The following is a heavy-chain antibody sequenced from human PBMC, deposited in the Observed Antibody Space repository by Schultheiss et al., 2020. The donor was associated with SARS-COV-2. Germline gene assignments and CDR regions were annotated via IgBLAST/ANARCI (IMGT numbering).Heavy chain of an antibody. CDR1: GGSISSYY. CDR2: IYYSGST. V-gene: IGHV4-59*05. J-gene: IGHJ4*02. CDR3: ARGRNVPERAFLDY. D-gene: IGHD1-14*01. Sequence: SETLSLTCTVSGGSISSYYWSWIRQPAGKGLEWIGRIYYSGSTYYNPSLKSRVTISVDTSKNQFSLKLSSVTAADTAVYYCARGRNVPERAFLDYWGQGTLVTVSS.